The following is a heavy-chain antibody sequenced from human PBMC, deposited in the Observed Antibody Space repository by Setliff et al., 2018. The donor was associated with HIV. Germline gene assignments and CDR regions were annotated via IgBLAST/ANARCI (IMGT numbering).Heavy chain of an antibody. Sequence: ASVKVSCKASGYTFTNYAISWIRQAPGQGLEWLGWISGYKGNTNYAQKLQGRVTVTTETSTSTAYMELRSLRSDDTAVYYCARGRISVEAAPLGWFDPWGQGTLVTVSS. CDR3: ARGRISVEAAPLGWFDP. CDR2: ISGYKGNT. D-gene: IGHD6-6*01. CDR1: GYTFTNYA. V-gene: IGHV1-18*01. J-gene: IGHJ5*02.